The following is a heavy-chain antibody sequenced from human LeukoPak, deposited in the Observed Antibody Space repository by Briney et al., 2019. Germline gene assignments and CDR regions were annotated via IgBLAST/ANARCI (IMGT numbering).Heavy chain of an antibody. CDR3: ATYDLWTTYYTFQS. Sequence: QAGGSLRLSCAASGFIFNNYAMSWVRQAPGKGLEWVSSISTTGSTTYYADSVRGRFTISRDNSQNTLSLQMDSLTAADTAVYSCATYDLWTTYYTFQSWGQGKLVSVSS. CDR2: ISTTGSTT. CDR1: GFIFNNYA. D-gene: IGHD3-3*01. V-gene: IGHV3-23*01. J-gene: IGHJ5*02.